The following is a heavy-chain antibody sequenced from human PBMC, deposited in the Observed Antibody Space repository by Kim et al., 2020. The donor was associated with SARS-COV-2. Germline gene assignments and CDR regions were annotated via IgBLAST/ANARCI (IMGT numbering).Heavy chain of an antibody. Sequence: SETLSLTCTVSGGSISSYYWSWIRQPPGKGLEWIGYIYYSGSTNYNPSLKSRVTISVDTSKNQFSLKLSSVTAADTAVYYCARQGEDSTSSDYYYYYMDVWGKGTTVTVSS. CDR3: ARQGEDSTSSDYYYYYMDV. D-gene: IGHD2-2*01. CDR2: IYYSGST. CDR1: GGSISSYY. V-gene: IGHV4-59*08. J-gene: IGHJ6*03.